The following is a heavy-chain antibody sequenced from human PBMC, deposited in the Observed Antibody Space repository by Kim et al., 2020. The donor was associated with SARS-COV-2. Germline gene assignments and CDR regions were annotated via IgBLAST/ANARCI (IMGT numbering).Heavy chain of an antibody. CDR3: ARDAGVESHYYYGMDV. D-gene: IGHD3-3*01. J-gene: IGHJ6*02. CDR2: ISAYNGNT. Sequence: ASVKVSCKASGYTFTSYGISWVRQAPGQGLEWMGWISAYNGNTNYAQKLQGRVTMTTDTSTSTAYMELRSLRSDDTAVYYCARDAGVESHYYYGMDVWGQGTTVTVSS. CDR1: GYTFTSYG. V-gene: IGHV1-18*04.